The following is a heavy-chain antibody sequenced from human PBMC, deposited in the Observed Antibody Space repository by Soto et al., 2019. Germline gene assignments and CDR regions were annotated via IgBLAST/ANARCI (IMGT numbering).Heavy chain of an antibody. D-gene: IGHD3-9*01. Sequence: EVQLLESGGGLVQPGGSLRLSCAVSGFSFSNSAMTWVRQAPGKGLEWVSGISGSGDITYNTDSVKGRFAISRDTSKNGVYLQMGSLRAEDTAVYYCAKVPQWVLRYHDWFFDYWGQGTLVTVSS. J-gene: IGHJ4*02. V-gene: IGHV3-23*01. CDR3: AKVPQWVLRYHDWFFDY. CDR1: GFSFSNSA. CDR2: ISGSGDIT.